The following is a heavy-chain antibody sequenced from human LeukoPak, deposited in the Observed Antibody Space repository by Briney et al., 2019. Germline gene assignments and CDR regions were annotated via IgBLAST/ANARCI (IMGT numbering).Heavy chain of an antibody. CDR1: GFTFSSYA. D-gene: IGHD3-22*01. CDR2: ISGSGGST. CDR3: AKPYYYDSSGSRGAFDI. Sequence: GGSLRLSCAASGFTFSSYAMSWVRQAPGKGLEWVSAISGSGGSTYYADSVKGRFTISRDNSKNTLYLQMNSLRAEDTAVYYCAKPYYYDSSGSRGAFDIWGQGTMVTVSS. V-gene: IGHV3-23*01. J-gene: IGHJ3*02.